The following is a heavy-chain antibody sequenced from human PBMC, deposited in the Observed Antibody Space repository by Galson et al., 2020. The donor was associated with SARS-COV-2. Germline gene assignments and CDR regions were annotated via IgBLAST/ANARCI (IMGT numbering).Heavy chain of an antibody. J-gene: IGHJ6*02. CDR2: ISSSGSTI. D-gene: IGHD2-15*01. Sequence: GGSLRLSCAASGFTFSDYYMSWIRPAPGKGLEWVSYISSSGSTIYYADSVKGRFTISRDNAKNSLYLQMNSLRAEDTAVYYCARDFADCSGGSCSHYYYYGMDVWGQGTTVTVSS. CDR1: GFTFSDYY. CDR3: ARDFADCSGGSCSHYYYYGMDV. V-gene: IGHV3-11*01.